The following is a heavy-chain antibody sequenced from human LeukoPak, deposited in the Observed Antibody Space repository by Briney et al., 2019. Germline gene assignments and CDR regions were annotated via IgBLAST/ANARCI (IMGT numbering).Heavy chain of an antibody. V-gene: IGHV3-21*01. J-gene: IGHJ6*04. CDR2: ISSSSSYI. D-gene: IGHD3-10*02. CDR3: AELGITMIGGV. Sequence: PGGSLRLSCAASGFTFSSYSMNWVRQAPGKGLEWVSSISSSSSYIYYADSVKGRFSISRDNAKNSLYLQMNSLRAEDTAVYYCAELGITMIGGVWGKGTTVTISS. CDR1: GFTFSSYS.